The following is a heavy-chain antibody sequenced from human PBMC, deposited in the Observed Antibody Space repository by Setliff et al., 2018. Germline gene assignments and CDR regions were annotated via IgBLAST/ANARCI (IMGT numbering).Heavy chain of an antibody. CDR3: STGPRDSRNYLNWIGH. V-gene: IGHV3-15*01. D-gene: IGHD3-22*01. CDR1: GFTFSNAW. CDR2: IKSKTDGGTT. Sequence: PGGSLRLSCAASGFTFSNAWMSWVRQAPGKGLEWVGRIKSKTDGGTTDYAAPVKGRFTISRDDSKQIVYLQMNSLKIEDTAVYYCSTGPRDSRNYLNWIGHWGQGALVTVSS. J-gene: IGHJ5*02.